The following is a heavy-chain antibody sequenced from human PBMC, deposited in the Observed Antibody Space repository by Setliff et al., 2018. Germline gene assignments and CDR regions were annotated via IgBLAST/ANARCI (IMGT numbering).Heavy chain of an antibody. D-gene: IGHD6-19*01. Sequence: GGSLRLSCAASGFTFKDYSMVWVRQVPGKGLEWVAGVIQGGSGVYADSVKGRFIISRDNSKKSVDLQMNSLRAEDTAVYYCATKAVAGTGGQGTLVTVSS. CDR3: ATKAVAGT. CDR2: VIQGGSG. J-gene: IGHJ4*02. CDR1: GFTFKDYS. V-gene: IGHV3-20*04.